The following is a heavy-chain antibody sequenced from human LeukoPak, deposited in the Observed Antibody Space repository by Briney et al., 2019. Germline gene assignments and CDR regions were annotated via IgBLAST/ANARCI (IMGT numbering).Heavy chain of an antibody. CDR1: GGSISSYY. CDR3: ARSHYESSGHYYFGLDV. Sequence: SETLSLTCTVSGGSISSYYWSWIRQPAGKGLEWIGRIYTSGITNFNPSLKSRVTMSVDTSENQFSLKVSSVTAADTAVYYCARSHYESSGHYYFGLDVWGQGTAVTVSS. CDR2: IYTSGIT. D-gene: IGHD3-22*01. V-gene: IGHV4-4*07. J-gene: IGHJ6*02.